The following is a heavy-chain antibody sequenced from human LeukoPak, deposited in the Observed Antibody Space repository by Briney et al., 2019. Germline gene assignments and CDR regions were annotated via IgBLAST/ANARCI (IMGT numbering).Heavy chain of an antibody. V-gene: IGHV3-30*04. J-gene: IGHJ4*02. CDR3: AKAPVTSCRGAFCYPFDY. CDR2: ISYDGSNY. CDR1: GFTFTSYA. Sequence: GGSLRLSCAASGFTFTSYAMHWVRQAPGKGLEGVAVISYDGSNYYYAASVRGRFTISRDTSRSTLYLQMNSLRAEDAAVYYCAKAPVTSCRGAFCYPFDYWGQGTLVTVSS. D-gene: IGHD2-15*01.